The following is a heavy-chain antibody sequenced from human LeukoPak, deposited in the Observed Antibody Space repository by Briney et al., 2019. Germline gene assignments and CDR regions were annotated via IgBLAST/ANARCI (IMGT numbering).Heavy chain of an antibody. Sequence: TXXXSGGSISSGGYYWSWIRQHPGTGLEWIGYIYYSGSTYYNPSLKSRVTISVDTSKNQFSLKLSSVTAADTAVYYCARWLQLRDYFDYWGQGTLVTVSS. CDR3: ARWLQLRDYFDY. CDR1: GGSISSGGYY. V-gene: IGHV4-31*03. CDR2: IYYSGST. J-gene: IGHJ4*02. D-gene: IGHD5-24*01.